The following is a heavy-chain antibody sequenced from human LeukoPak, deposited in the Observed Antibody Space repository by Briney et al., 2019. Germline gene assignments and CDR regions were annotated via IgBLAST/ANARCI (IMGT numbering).Heavy chain of an antibody. CDR3: TGNYYGPGSYADFDY. V-gene: IGHV3-73*01. Sequence: GGSLRLYCAASGFTFSGSALHWVRQASGKGLEWVGRIRSTANGYATAYAASVKGRFTISRDDSKNTAYLQMDSLKTEDTAVYYCTGNYYGPGSYADFDYWGQGTLVTVSS. CDR2: IRSTANGYAT. J-gene: IGHJ4*02. D-gene: IGHD3-10*01. CDR1: GFTFSGSA.